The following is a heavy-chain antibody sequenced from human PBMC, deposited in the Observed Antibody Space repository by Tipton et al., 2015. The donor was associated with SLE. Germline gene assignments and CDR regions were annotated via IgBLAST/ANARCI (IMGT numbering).Heavy chain of an antibody. J-gene: IGHJ3*02. V-gene: IGHV4-39*07. Sequence: TLSLTCTVSGGSISSSSYYWGWIRQPPGKGLEWIASIYYNGNTYYNPSLKSRLTISEDTSKNQFSLKLSSVTAADTAVYYCARENSRKGFDIWGQGTMVTVSS. CDR3: ARENSRKGFDI. D-gene: IGHD1/OR15-1a*01. CDR1: GGSISSSSYY. CDR2: IYYNGNT.